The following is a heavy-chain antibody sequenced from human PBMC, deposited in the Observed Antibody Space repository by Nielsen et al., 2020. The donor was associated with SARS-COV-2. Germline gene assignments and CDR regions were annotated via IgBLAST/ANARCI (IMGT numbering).Heavy chain of an antibody. Sequence: GGSLRLSCAASGFDFSHYIMIWVRQAPGKGLEWVSSIASSGSGIHYADSVKGRFTISRDNAKDSLYLQMSSLRAEDTAVYYCAREAGTVGFDYWGQGTLVTVSS. D-gene: IGHD6-19*01. J-gene: IGHJ4*02. CDR2: IASSGSGI. CDR1: GFDFSHYI. V-gene: IGHV3-21*06. CDR3: AREAGTVGFDY.